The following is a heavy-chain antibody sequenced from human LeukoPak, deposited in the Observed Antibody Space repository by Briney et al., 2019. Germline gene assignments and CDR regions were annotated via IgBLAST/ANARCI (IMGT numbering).Heavy chain of an antibody. CDR2: ISSSSNTI. Sequence: GGSLRLSCAASGFTFNHYSMNWVRQAPGKGLEWISYISSSSNTIYYADSVKGRFTISRDNAQNSLYLQMNSLRAEDTAVYYCARGAQELYDAFDIWGQGTMVTVSS. D-gene: IGHD6-13*01. CDR3: ARGAQELYDAFDI. J-gene: IGHJ3*02. CDR1: GFTFNHYS. V-gene: IGHV3-48*01.